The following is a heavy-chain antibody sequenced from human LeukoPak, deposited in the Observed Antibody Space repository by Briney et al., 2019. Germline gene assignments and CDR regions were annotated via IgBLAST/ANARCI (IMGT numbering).Heavy chain of an antibody. Sequence: GGSLRLSCAASGFTFSSYAMHWVRQAPGKGLEWVAVISYDGSNKYYADSVKGRFTISRNNSKNTLYLQMNSLRAEDTAVYYCASGLRWSAAGTDYWGQGTLVTVFS. CDR2: ISYDGSNK. J-gene: IGHJ4*02. CDR1: GFTFSSYA. CDR3: ASGLRWSAAGTDY. D-gene: IGHD6-13*01. V-gene: IGHV3-30-3*01.